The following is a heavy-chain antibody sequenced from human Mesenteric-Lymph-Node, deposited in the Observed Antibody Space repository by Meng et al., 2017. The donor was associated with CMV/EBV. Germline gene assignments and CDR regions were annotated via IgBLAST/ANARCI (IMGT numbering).Heavy chain of an antibody. CDR1: GGSISSYY. J-gene: IGHJ6*02. D-gene: IGHD3-10*01. CDR3: ARAGGFGSYSGMDV. V-gene: IGHV4-59*01. Sequence: SETLSLTCTVSGGSISSYYWSWIRQPPGKGLEWIGYIYYSGSTKYKPSLKSRVTISVDTSKNQFSLKVTSVTAADTAVYYCARAGGFGSYSGMDVWGQGTAVTVSS. CDR2: IYYSGST.